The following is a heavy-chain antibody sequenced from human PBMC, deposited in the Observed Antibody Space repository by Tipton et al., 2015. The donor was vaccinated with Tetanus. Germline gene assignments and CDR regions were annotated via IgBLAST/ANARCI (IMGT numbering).Heavy chain of an antibody. V-gene: IGHV4-34*01. CDR3: ARHLPYSYGSFLSYAPVYGMDV. CDR1: GGSFSGYY. Sequence: TLSLTCAVYGGSFSGYYWSWIRQPPGKGLEWIGEINHSGSTNYNPSLKSRVTISVDTSKNQFSLKLSSVTAADTAVYYCARHLPYSYGSFLSYAPVYGMDVWGQGTTVTVSS. CDR2: INHSGST. D-gene: IGHD5-18*01. J-gene: IGHJ6*02.